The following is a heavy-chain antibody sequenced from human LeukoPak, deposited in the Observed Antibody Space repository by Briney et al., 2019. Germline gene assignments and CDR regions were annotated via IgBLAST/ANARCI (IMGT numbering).Heavy chain of an antibody. V-gene: IGHV1-18*01. CDR3: ARNPYCSSTSCYDWFDP. D-gene: IGHD2-2*01. J-gene: IGHJ5*02. Sequence: GASVKVSCKASGYTFTSYGISWVRQAPGQGLEWMGWISAYNGNTSYAQKLQGRVTMTTDTSTSTAYMELRSLRSDDTAVYYCARNPYCSSTSCYDWFDPWGQGTLVTVSS. CDR2: ISAYNGNT. CDR1: GYTFTSYG.